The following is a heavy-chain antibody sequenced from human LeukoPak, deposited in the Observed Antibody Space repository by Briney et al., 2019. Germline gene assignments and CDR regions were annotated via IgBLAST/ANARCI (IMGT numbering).Heavy chain of an antibody. D-gene: IGHD3-10*01. J-gene: IGHJ4*02. CDR2: INHNGNVN. V-gene: IGHV3-7*01. CDR1: GFTFSSYW. CDR3: ARVPYGSGRDDDY. Sequence: GGSLRLSCAASGFTFSSYWMNWARQAPGKGLEWVASINHNGNVNYYVDSVKGRFTISRDNAKNSLYLQMNSLRAEDTAVYYCARVPYGSGRDDDYWGQGTLVTVSS.